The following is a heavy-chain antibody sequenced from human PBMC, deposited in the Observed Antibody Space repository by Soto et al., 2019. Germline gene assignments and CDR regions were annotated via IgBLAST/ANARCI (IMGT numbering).Heavy chain of an antibody. V-gene: IGHV4-31*03. D-gene: IGHD6-19*01. CDR3: ARFPSQWPDPHLFDY. Sequence: SETLSLTCTVSGGSISSGGYYWSWIRQHPGKGLEWIGYIYYSGSTYYNPSLKSRVTISVDTSKNQFSLELSSVTAADTAVYYCARFPSQWPDPHLFDYWGQGTLVTVSS. CDR2: IYYSGST. J-gene: IGHJ4*02. CDR1: GGSISSGGYY.